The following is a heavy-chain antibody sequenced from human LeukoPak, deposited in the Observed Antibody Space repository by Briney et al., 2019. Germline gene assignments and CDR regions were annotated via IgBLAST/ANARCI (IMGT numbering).Heavy chain of an antibody. CDR3: AKDAVWGYYDSSGYYPLDY. V-gene: IGHV3-30*02. J-gene: IGHJ4*02. D-gene: IGHD3-22*01. CDR1: GFTFSSYG. CDR2: IRYDGSNK. Sequence: GGSLRLSCAASGFTFSSYGMHWVRQAPGKGLEWVAFIRYDGSNKYYADSVKGRFTISRDNSKNTLYLQMNSLRAEDTAVYYCAKDAVWGYYDSSGYYPLDYWGQGTLVTVSS.